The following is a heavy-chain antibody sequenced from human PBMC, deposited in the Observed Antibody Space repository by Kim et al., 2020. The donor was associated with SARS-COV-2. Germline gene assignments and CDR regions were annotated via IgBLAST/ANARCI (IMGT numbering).Heavy chain of an antibody. CDR3: ARVIIRGKQIRDPSPKDFDY. CDR2: MNPNSGNT. V-gene: IGHV1-8*01. CDR1: GYSFPSYD. Sequence: ASVKVSCKASGYSFPSYDINWVRQATGQGLEWMGWMNPNSGNTGYAQKFQGRVTMTRNTSISTAYMELSSLRSEDTAVYFCARVIIRGKQIRDPSPKDFDYWGQGTLVTVSS. D-gene: IGHD3-10*01. J-gene: IGHJ4*02.